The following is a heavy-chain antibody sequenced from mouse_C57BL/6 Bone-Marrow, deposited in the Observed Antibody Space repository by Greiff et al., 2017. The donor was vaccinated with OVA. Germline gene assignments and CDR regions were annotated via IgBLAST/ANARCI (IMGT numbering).Heavy chain of an antibody. CDR3: ARGGGSLDY. CDR2: INSDGSST. CDR1: GFTFSDYY. D-gene: IGHD1-1*01. J-gene: IGHJ2*01. V-gene: IGHV5-16*01. Sequence: EVKLVESEGGLVQPGSSMKLSCTASGFTFSDYYMAWVRQVPEKGLEWVANINSDGSSTYYLDSLKSRFIISRDNAKNIQYLQMSSLKSEDTATDYCARGGGSLDYWGRGTTLTVSS.